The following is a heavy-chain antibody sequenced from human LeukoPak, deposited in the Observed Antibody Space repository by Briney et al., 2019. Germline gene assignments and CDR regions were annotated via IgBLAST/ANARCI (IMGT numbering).Heavy chain of an antibody. D-gene: IGHD4-11*01. Sequence: PGGSLRLSCAASGFTSSNYGMHWVRQAPGKGLEWVAVISYDGSKKYYADSVKGRFTISRDNSKNTLYLHMNSLRPEDTAVYYCAKVGLTVTTILDYFDYWGQGALVTVSS. CDR3: AKVGLTVTTILDYFDY. J-gene: IGHJ4*02. CDR2: ISYDGSKK. V-gene: IGHV3-30*18. CDR1: GFTSSNYG.